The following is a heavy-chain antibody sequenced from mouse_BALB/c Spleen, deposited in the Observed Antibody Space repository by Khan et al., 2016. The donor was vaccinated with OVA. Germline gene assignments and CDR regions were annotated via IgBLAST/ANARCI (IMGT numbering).Heavy chain of an antibody. CDR3: ARNGNDWYFDV. J-gene: IGHJ1*01. D-gene: IGHD2-1*01. Sequence: QIQLVQSGPELKKPGETVKISCKASGYTFTNYGMNWVKQAPGKGLKWMGWINTYTGEPTYADDFKGRFAFSFETSASTAYLQINNLKHADTATYFCARNGNDWYFDVWGAGTTVTVSA. CDR1: GYTFTNYG. CDR2: INTYTGEP. V-gene: IGHV9-3-1*01.